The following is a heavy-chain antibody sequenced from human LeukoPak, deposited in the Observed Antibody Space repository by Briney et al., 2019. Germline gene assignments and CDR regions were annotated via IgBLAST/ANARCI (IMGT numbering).Heavy chain of an antibody. J-gene: IGHJ4*02. CDR1: GYSISSGYY. D-gene: IGHD3-3*01. V-gene: IGHV4-38-2*02. CDR2: IYHSGST. Sequence: SETLSLTCTVSGYSISSGYYWGWIRQPPGKGLEWIGSIYHSGSTYYNPSLKSRVTISVDTSKNQFSLKLSSVTAADTAVYYCARDPTQPFWSGYPYYFDYWGQGTLVTVSS. CDR3: ARDPTQPFWSGYPYYFDY.